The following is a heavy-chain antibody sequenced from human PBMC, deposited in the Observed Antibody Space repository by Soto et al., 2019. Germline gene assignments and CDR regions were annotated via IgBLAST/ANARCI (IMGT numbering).Heavy chain of an antibody. D-gene: IGHD3-10*01. J-gene: IGHJ6*02. CDR3: ARTQVLLWFGEFLGYYYGMDV. CDR1: GGSISSYY. Sequence: PSETLSLTCTVSGGSISSYYWSWIRQPPGKGLEWIGYIYYSGSTNYNLSLKSRVTISVDTSKNQFSLKLSSVTAADTAVYYCARTQVLLWFGEFLGYYYGMDVWGQGTTVTVSS. V-gene: IGHV4-59*01. CDR2: IYYSGST.